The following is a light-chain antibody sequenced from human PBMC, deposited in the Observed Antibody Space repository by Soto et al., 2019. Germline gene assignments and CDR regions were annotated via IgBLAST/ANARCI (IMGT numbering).Light chain of an antibody. CDR1: QSISSY. Sequence: DIQMTQSPSSLSASVGDRVTITCRASQSISSYLNWYQQTPGKAPKLLIYAASSLQSGGPSRFSGSGYGTDFPLTISSLQPEDFATYYCQQSYSTPRTFGQGTKVEIK. CDR2: AAS. CDR3: QQSYSTPRT. J-gene: IGKJ1*01. V-gene: IGKV1-39*01.